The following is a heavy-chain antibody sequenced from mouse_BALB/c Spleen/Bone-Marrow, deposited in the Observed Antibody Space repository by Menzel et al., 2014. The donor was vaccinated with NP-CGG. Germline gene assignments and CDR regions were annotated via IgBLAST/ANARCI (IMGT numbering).Heavy chain of an antibody. Sequence: VHVKQSGPELVKPGASVKVSCKASGYAFTSYNMYWVKQSHGKSLEWIGYTDPYNGGTSYNQKFKGKATLTVDKSSSTAYMHLNSLTSEDSAVYYCARENYGSSPAYWGQGTLVTVSA. CDR2: TDPYNGGT. J-gene: IGHJ3*01. V-gene: IGHV1S135*01. D-gene: IGHD1-1*01. CDR1: GYAFTSYN. CDR3: ARENYGSSPAY.